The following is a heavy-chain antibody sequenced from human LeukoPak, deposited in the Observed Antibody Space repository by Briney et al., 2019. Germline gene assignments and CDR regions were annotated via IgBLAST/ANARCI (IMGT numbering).Heavy chain of an antibody. CDR2: IYYSGST. V-gene: IGHV4-59*12. Sequence: PSETLSLTCTVSGGSISSYYWSWIRQPPGKGLEWIGYIYYSGSTNYNPSLKSRVTISVDTSKNQFSLKLSSVTAADTAVYYCASLGCSSTSCYGESHYWGQGTLVTVSS. CDR1: GGSISSYY. D-gene: IGHD2-2*01. J-gene: IGHJ4*02. CDR3: ASLGCSSTSCYGESHY.